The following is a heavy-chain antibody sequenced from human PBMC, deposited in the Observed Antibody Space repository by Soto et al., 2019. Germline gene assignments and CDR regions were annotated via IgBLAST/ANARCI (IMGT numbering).Heavy chain of an antibody. CDR2: ISTSSSAI. J-gene: IGHJ6*02. Sequence: LRLSCVASGFAFRSYGMNWVRQAPGKGLEWVSSISTSSSAIYYTDSVKGRFTISRDNARNSLYLQMKSLRAEDTAVYFCARDGADYDILTGYYDYYYHGMDVWGQGTTVTVSS. D-gene: IGHD3-9*01. V-gene: IGHV3-21*06. CDR3: ARDGADYDILTGYYDYYYHGMDV. CDR1: GFAFRSYG.